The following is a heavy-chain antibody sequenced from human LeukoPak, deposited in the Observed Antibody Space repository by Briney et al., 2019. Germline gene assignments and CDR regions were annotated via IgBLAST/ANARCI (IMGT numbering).Heavy chain of an antibody. Sequence: PGGSLRLSCAASGFTFSIYAMSCVRQAPGKGLEWVSVISGSGGSTYYADSVKGRFTISRDTSKNTLYMQMNSLRAEDTAVYYCAKGSITGTYFDLWGQGTLVTVSS. J-gene: IGHJ4*02. V-gene: IGHV3-23*01. CDR2: ISGSGGST. CDR1: GFTFSIYA. D-gene: IGHD1-20*01. CDR3: AKGSITGTYFDL.